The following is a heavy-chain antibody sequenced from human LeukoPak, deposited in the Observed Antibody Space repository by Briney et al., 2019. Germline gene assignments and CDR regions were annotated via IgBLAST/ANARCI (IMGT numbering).Heavy chain of an antibody. V-gene: IGHV3-15*01. J-gene: IGHJ5*02. D-gene: IGHD5-18*01. Sequence: GGSLRLSCAASGFTFSNAWMTWVRQAPGKGLEWVGRIKSISDGGTTDYAAPVKGRFTISRDDSKNTLYLQMNSLKTEDTAVYYCTTVYNYAVPWGQGTLVTVSS. CDR1: GFTFSNAW. CDR2: IKSISDGGTT. CDR3: TTVYNYAVP.